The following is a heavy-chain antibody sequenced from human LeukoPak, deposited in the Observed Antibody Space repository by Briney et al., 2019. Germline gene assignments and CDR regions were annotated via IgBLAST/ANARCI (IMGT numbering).Heavy chain of an antibody. CDR1: GGSISSSSYY. V-gene: IGHV4-39*01. J-gene: IGHJ3*02. Sequence: SETLSLTCTVSGGSISSSSYYWGWIRQPPGKGLECIGTILYSGSTYYNPSLKSRVTISVDTSKNQFSLKLSSVTAADTAVYYCARHDGSYYFFGYAFDIWGQGTMVTVSS. CDR3: ARHDGSYYFFGYAFDI. CDR2: ILYSGST. D-gene: IGHD1-26*01.